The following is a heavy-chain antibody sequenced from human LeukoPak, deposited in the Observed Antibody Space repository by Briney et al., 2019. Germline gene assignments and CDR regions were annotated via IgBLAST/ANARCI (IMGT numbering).Heavy chain of an antibody. J-gene: IGHJ4*02. Sequence: ASVKVSCKASGGTFSSYAISWVRQAPRQGLEWMGGIIPICGTANYAQKFQGRVTITADESTSTAYMELSSLRSEDTAVYYCAREGVASGFDYWGQGTLVTVSS. CDR2: IIPICGTA. D-gene: IGHD6-19*01. V-gene: IGHV1-69*13. CDR3: AREGVASGFDY. CDR1: GGTFSSYA.